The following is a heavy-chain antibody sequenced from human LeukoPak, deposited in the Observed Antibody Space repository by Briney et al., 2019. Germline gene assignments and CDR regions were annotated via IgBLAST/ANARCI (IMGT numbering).Heavy chain of an antibody. V-gene: IGHV4-59*01. CDR1: GGSISSYY. CDR3: ARARGITGTTRFDY. CDR2: IYYSGST. J-gene: IGHJ4*02. Sequence: SSETLSLTCTVSGGSISSYYWSWIRQPPGKGLEWIGYIYYSGSTNYNPSLKSRVTISVDTSKNQFSLKLSSVTAADTAVYYCARARGITGTTRFDYWGQGTLVTVSS. D-gene: IGHD1-20*01.